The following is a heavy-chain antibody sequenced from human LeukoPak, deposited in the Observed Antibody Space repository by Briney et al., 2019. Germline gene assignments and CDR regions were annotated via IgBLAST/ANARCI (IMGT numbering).Heavy chain of an antibody. V-gene: IGHV5-51*01. CDR3: ARRGYCSSTSCYPFDP. CDR2: IYPGDSDT. D-gene: IGHD2-2*01. Sequence: GESLKISCKGSGYSFTSYWIGWVRQMPGKGLEWMGIIYPGDSDTRYSPSFQSQVAISADKSISTAYLQWSSLKASDTAMYYCARRGYCSSTSCYPFDPWGQGTQVTVSS. J-gene: IGHJ5*02. CDR1: GYSFTSYW.